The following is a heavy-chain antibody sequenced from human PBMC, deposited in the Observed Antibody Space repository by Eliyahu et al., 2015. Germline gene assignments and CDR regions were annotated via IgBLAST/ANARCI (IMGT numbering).Heavy chain of an antibody. V-gene: IGHV4-59*08. D-gene: IGHD2-15*01. CDR3: ARHRMVVGAHDY. CDR1: GXPIXRYY. CDR2: IYYSVST. J-gene: IGHJ4*02. Sequence: QVQLQESGPGLVKPSETLSLTCTVSGXPIXRYYWSWIRQPPGKGLEWIGYIYYSVSTNYNPSLKSRVTISVDTSKNQFSLKLSSVTAADTAVYYCARHRMVVGAHDYWGQGTLVTVSS.